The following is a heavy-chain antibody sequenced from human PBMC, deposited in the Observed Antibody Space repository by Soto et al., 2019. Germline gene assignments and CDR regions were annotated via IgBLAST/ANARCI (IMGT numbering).Heavy chain of an antibody. Sequence: PGGSLRLSCAASGFTFSSHAMSWVRQAPGKGLEWVSAISGSGGSTYYADSVKGRFTISRDNSKNTLYLQMNSLRAEDTAVYYCALYYDSSGYYYVWGQGTLVTVSS. CDR3: ALYYDSSGYYYV. J-gene: IGHJ4*02. CDR2: ISGSGGST. V-gene: IGHV3-23*01. D-gene: IGHD3-22*01. CDR1: GFTFSSHA.